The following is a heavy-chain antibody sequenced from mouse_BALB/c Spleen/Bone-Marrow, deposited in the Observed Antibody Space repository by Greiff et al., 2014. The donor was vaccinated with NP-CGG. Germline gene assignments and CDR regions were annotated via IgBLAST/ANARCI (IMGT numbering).Heavy chain of an antibody. Sequence: DVQLQQSGAELVKPGASVKLSCTASGFNIKDTYMHRVKQRPEQGLEWIGRIDPANGNTKYDPKFQGKATITADTSSNTAYLQLSSLTSEDTAVYYCALYYYGSSGFAYWGQGTLVTVSA. CDR2: IDPANGNT. CDR1: GFNIKDTY. D-gene: IGHD1-1*01. V-gene: IGHV14-3*02. CDR3: ALYYYGSSGFAY. J-gene: IGHJ3*01.